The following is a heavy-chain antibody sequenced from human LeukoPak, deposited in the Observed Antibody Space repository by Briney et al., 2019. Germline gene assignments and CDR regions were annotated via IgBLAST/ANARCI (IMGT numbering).Heavy chain of an antibody. CDR3: ARPRGYNYVYESDY. D-gene: IGHD5-18*01. CDR2: ISGYSGNT. CDR1: GYTFFSYG. V-gene: IGHV1-18*01. J-gene: IGHJ4*02. Sequence: GSVKVSCKSSGYTFFSYGISWVRQAPGQGLEWMGWISGYSGNTTYAQKFQGRVTMTTDTSTSTAYMELRSLRSDDTAVYYCARPRGYNYVYESDYWGQGTLVTVSS.